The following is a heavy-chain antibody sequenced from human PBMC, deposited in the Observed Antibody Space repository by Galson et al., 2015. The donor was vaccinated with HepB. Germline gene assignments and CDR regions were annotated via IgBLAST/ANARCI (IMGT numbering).Heavy chain of an antibody. J-gene: IGHJ4*02. CDR3: AKEWDYDYIWGSPKGMFDY. CDR1: GFTFSSYA. CDR2: ISGSGGST. V-gene: IGHV3-23*01. D-gene: IGHD3-16*01. Sequence: SLRLSCAASGFTFSSYAMSWVRQAPGKGLEWVSAISGSGGSTYYADSVKGRFTISRDNSKNTLYLQMNSLRAEDTAVYYCAKEWDYDYIWGSPKGMFDYWGQGTLVTVSS.